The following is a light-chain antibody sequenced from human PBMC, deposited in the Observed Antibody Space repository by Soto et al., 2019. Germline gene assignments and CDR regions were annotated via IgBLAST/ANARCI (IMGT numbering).Light chain of an antibody. J-gene: IGKJ1*01. CDR2: GAS. CDR3: QQYGSSPTWT. V-gene: IGKV3-20*01. Sequence: EIVFTHSPVTLSLSPVERATLSCRAAQSVGTRLAWYQHKTGQAPRLLISGASSRATGIPDRFSGSGSGTDFTLTISRLEPEDSAVYYCQQYGSSPTWTFGQGTRWIS. CDR1: QSVGTR.